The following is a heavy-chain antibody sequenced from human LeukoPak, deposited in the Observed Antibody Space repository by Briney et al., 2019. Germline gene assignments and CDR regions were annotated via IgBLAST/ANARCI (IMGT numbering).Heavy chain of an antibody. V-gene: IGHV3-30*04. J-gene: IGHJ6*03. D-gene: IGHD7-27*01. Sequence: PGGSLRLSCAASGFTFSSYAMHWVRQAPGKGLEWVAVISYDGSNKYYADSVKGRFTISRDNSKNTLYLQMNSLRAEDTAVYYCARDGPTTDSNWGFYYYYYMDVWGKGTTVTVSS. CDR3: ARDGPTTDSNWGFYYYYYMDV. CDR2: ISYDGSNK. CDR1: GFTFSSYA.